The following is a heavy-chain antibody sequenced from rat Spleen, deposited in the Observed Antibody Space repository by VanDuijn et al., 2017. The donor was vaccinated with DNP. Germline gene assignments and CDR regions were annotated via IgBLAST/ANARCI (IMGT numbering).Heavy chain of an antibody. D-gene: IGHD1-1*01. CDR2: ISTSGSRT. CDR3: ARFYYSGPPFDF. Sequence: EVQLAESGGGLVQPGGSLKLSCAASGFTFSDYHMVWVRQAPKKGLEWVATISTSGSRTYYLDSVKGRFTISRDNAKRSLYLQMNSLKSEDTATYYCARFYYSGPPFDFWGQGVMVTVSS. J-gene: IGHJ2*01. CDR1: GFTFSDYH. V-gene: IGHV5-7*01.